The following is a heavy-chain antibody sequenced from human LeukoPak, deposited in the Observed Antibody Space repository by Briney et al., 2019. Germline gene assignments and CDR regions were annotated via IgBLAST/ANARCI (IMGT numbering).Heavy chain of an antibody. CDR2: IYAGGST. D-gene: IGHD5-24*01. CDR1: GFTVSSNY. CDR3: AREAPGGMATIL. J-gene: IGHJ4*02. V-gene: IGHV3-66*02. Sequence: GGSLRLSCAASGFTVSSNYMSWVRQAPGKGLEWVSVIYAGGSTYYADSVKGRFTISRDNSKNTLDLQMNSLRVEDTAVYYCAREAPGGMATILWGQGTLVTVSS.